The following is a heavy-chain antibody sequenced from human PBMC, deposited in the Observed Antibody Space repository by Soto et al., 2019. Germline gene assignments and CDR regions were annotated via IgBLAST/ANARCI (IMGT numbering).Heavy chain of an antibody. CDR2: INHSGNT. CDR3: ARVSVILGYDFWSGYKRWFDP. D-gene: IGHD3-3*01. Sequence: AETLSLTCAVNDGAFIGFYCICSRHPPFRCLEWIGEINHSGNTNYNPSLKSRVTISVDTSKNQFSLKLSSVTAADTAVYYCARVSVILGYDFWSGYKRWFDPWGQGTLVTVS. V-gene: IGHV4-34*01. CDR1: DGAFIGFY. J-gene: IGHJ5*02.